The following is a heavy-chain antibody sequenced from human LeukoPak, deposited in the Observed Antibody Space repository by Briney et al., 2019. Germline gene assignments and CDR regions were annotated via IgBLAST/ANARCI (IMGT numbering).Heavy chain of an antibody. V-gene: IGHV4-61*02. J-gene: IGHJ5*02. Sequence: SQTLSLTCTVSGDSISSGDYYWSWIRQPAGKGLEWIGRISSSGSTNYNPSLKSRVTISVDTSKNQFSLKLSSVTAADTAVYYCARGGLDSNRLYNWFDPWGQGTLVTVSS. CDR1: GDSISSGDYY. CDR2: ISSSGST. D-gene: IGHD4-11*01. CDR3: ARGGLDSNRLYNWFDP.